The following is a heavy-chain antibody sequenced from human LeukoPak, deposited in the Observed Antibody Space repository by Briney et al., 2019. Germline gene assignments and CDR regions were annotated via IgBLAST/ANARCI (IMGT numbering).Heavy chain of an antibody. CDR2: ISGSGGST. D-gene: IGHD5-18*01. Sequence: PGGSLRLSCAVSGFIYNNYWMSWVRQAPGKGLEWVSAISGSGGSTYYADSVKGRFTISRDNSKNTLYLQMNSLRAEDTAVYYCAKAGGYSYRYYFDYWGQGTLVTVSS. V-gene: IGHV3-23*01. CDR3: AKAGGYSYRYYFDY. J-gene: IGHJ4*02. CDR1: GFIYNNYW.